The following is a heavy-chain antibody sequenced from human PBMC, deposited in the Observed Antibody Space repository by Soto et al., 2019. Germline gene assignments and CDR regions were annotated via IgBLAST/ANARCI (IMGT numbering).Heavy chain of an antibody. Sequence: EVQLVESGGGLVQPGGSLKLSCAASGFTFIGSAMHCFRQASGKGLEWVGRIRSKANSYATAYAASVKGRFTISRDDSKNTAYLQMNSLKTEDTAVYYCNDPSKGVWGKGTTVTVSS. V-gene: IGHV3-73*01. CDR3: NDPSKGV. D-gene: IGHD1-1*01. CDR2: IRSKANSYAT. CDR1: GFTFIGSA. J-gene: IGHJ6*04.